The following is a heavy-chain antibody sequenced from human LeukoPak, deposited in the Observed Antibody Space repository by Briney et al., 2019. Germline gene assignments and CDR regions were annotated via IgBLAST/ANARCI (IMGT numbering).Heavy chain of an antibody. V-gene: IGHV3-48*02. CDR3: ARDVPVAGAPFDY. Sequence: GGSLRLSCVASGFILDGYNMNWVRQAPGKGLEWVSSISSSSTSIYYTDSVKGRFTISRDNAKNSLYLQMNSLRDGDTAVYYCARDVPVAGAPFDYWGQGTLVTVSS. CDR1: GFILDGYN. D-gene: IGHD6-19*01. J-gene: IGHJ4*02. CDR2: ISSSSTSI.